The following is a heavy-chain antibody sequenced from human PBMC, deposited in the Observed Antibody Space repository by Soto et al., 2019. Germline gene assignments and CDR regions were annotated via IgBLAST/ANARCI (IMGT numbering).Heavy chain of an antibody. D-gene: IGHD3-22*01. J-gene: IGHJ4*02. V-gene: IGHV3-30*18. CDR1: GFTFSSYG. Sequence: QVQLVESGGGVVQPGRSLRLSCAASGFTFSSYGMHWVRQAPGKGLEWVAVISYDGSNKYYADSVKGRFTISRDNSKNTLYLQMNSLRAEDTAVYYCAKDIPRYDSSGYSAFDYWGQGTLVNVSS. CDR2: ISYDGSNK. CDR3: AKDIPRYDSSGYSAFDY.